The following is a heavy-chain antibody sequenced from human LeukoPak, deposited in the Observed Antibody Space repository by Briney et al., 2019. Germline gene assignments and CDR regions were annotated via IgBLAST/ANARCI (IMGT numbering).Heavy chain of an antibody. V-gene: IGHV3-23*01. J-gene: IGHJ4*02. CDR3: AKDRQTNGYSPFHY. CDR2: AGGTTGTT. D-gene: IGHD2-15*01. CDR1: GFAFSTYA. Sequence: GGSLRLSCAASGFAFSTYAMTWVRQAPGKGLEWVSAAGGTTGTTYYANSVKGRFPVSRDNSKNTLYLQMNSLRAEDTAVYYFAKDRQTNGYSPFHYWGQGTLVTVSS.